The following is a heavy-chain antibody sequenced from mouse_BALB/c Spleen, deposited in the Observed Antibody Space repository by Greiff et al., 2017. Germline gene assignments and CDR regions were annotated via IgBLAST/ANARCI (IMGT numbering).Heavy chain of an antibody. CDR3: TRGGLRQQGFAY. CDR1: GYTFTSYY. D-gene: IGHD2-4*01. CDR2: INPSNGGT. V-gene: IGHV1S81*02. J-gene: IGHJ3*01. Sequence: VQLQQSGAELVKPGASVKLSCKASGYTFTSYYMYWVKQRPGQGLEWIGEINPSNGGTNFNEKFKSKATLTVDKSSSTAYMQLSSLTSEDSAVYYCTRGGLRQQGFAYWGQGTLVTVSA.